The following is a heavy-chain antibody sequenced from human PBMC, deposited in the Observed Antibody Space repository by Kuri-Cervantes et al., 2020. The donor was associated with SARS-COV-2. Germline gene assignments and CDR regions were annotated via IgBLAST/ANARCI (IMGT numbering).Heavy chain of an antibody. Sequence: ASVKVSCKASGHTFTSYDINWVRQATGQGLEWMGWMNPNSGNTGYAQKFQGRVTMTRNTSISTAHMELSSLRSEDTAVYYCARVNSNDDYGDYVLDYWGQGTLVTVSS. V-gene: IGHV1-8*01. J-gene: IGHJ4*02. CDR1: GHTFTSYD. CDR2: MNPNSGNT. CDR3: ARVNSNDDYGDYVLDY. D-gene: IGHD4-17*01.